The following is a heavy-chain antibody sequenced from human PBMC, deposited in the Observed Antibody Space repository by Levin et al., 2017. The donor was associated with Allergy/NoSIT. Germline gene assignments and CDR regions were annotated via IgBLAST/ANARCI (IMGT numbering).Heavy chain of an antibody. CDR1: AGSISGYY. J-gene: IGHJ6*02. CDR3: ARGDYYYYGMDV. CDR2: IYYSGST. V-gene: IGHV4-59*01. Sequence: PSETLSLTCTVSAGSISGYYWNWIRQPPGKGLEWIGYIYYSGSTEYNPSLKSRVTISVDTSKNQCSLNVSSVTAADTAVYYCARGDYYYYGMDVWGQGTTVTVSS.